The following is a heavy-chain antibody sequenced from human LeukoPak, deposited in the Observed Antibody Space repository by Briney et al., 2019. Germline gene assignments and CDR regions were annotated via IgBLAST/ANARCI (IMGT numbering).Heavy chain of an antibody. D-gene: IGHD3-10*01. J-gene: IGHJ4*02. CDR3: AKSDYYASGLDY. Sequence: PSETLSLTCIVSGGSISSNYWSWIRQPPGKGLEWIGHIYYSGSTNYNPSLKSRVTISVDTSKKQFSLKLSSVTAADTAVYYCAKSDYYASGLDYWGQGTLVTVSS. V-gene: IGHV4-59*08. CDR2: IYYSGST. CDR1: GGSISSNY.